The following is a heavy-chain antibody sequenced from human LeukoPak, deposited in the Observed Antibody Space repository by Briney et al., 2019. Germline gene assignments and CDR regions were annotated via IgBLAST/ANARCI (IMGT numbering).Heavy chain of an antibody. CDR3: ARDASGSSTGLIDS. J-gene: IGHJ4*02. V-gene: IGHV3-21*01. CDR2: ISTSSYYI. Sequence: GGSLRLSCAASGFTLRSYSMNWVRQAPGKGLEWVSYISTSSYYIYYADSVKGRFTISRDDANNSLFLQMNSLRAEDTAIYYCARDASGSSTGLIDSWGQGTPVTVSS. D-gene: IGHD1-26*01. CDR1: GFTLRSYS.